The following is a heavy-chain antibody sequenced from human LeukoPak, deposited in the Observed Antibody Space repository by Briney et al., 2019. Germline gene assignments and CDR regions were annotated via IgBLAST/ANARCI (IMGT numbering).Heavy chain of an antibody. Sequence: GGSLRLSCAASGFTFSSYSMNWVCQAPGKGLEWVSSISSSSSYIYYADSVKGRFTISRDNAKNSLYLQMNSLRAEDTALYYCAYGNYYDSSGSLFDYWGQGTLVTVSS. V-gene: IGHV3-21*01. J-gene: IGHJ4*02. CDR2: ISSSSSYI. CDR1: GFTFSSYS. D-gene: IGHD3-22*01. CDR3: AYGNYYDSSGSLFDY.